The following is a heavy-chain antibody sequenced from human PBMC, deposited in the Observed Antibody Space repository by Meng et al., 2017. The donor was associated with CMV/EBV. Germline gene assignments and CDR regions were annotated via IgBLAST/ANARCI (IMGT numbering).Heavy chain of an antibody. D-gene: IGHD5-18*01. CDR1: GFTVSSNY. CDR2: IYSGGST. J-gene: IGHJ4*02. CDR3: ASGTAMELGFDY. V-gene: IGHV3-53*01. Sequence: GGSLRLSCAASGFTVSSNYMSWVRQAPGKGLEWVSVIYSGGSTYYADSVKGRFTISRDNSKNTLYLQMNSLRAEDTAVHYCASGTAMELGFDYWGQGTLVTVSS.